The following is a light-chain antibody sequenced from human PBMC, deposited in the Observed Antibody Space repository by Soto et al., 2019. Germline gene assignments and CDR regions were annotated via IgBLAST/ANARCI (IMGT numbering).Light chain of an antibody. V-gene: IGKV3-20*01. CDR2: GAS. Sequence: EIVLTQSPGTLSLSPGERATLSCRASQSVSSSYLAWYQQKPGQAPRLLIYGASSRATGIPDRFSGSGSGTDLTLTISRLEPEDFAVYYCQQYGSSPPTFGQGTKLEIK. CDR3: QQYGSSPPT. CDR1: QSVSSSY. J-gene: IGKJ2*01.